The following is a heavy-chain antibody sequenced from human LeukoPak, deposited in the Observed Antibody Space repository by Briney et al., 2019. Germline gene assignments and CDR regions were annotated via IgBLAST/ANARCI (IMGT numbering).Heavy chain of an antibody. V-gene: IGHV1-2*02. D-gene: IGHD2-15*01. J-gene: IGHJ5*02. CDR1: GYIFSGYY. Sequence: GASVKVSCKASGYIFSGYYMHWLRQAPGQGLEWMGWINPNSGDADYAQKFQGRVTMTRDTSISTAYMALSRPRSDDTAVYYCAKGPPEYCSGGSCHSGRNWIDPWGQGTLVTVSS. CDR2: INPNSGDA. CDR3: AKGPPEYCSGGSCHSGRNWIDP.